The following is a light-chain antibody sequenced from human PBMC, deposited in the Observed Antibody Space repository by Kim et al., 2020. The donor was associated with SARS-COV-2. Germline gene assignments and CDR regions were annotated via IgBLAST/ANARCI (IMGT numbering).Light chain of an antibody. J-gene: IGKJ4*01. CDR3: QQYGSSPPLT. Sequence: PGERATLSCRASQSVSSSYLAWYQQKPGQAPRLLIYGASSRATGIPDRFSGRGSGTDFTLTISRLEPEDFAVYYCQQYGSSPPLTFGGGTKVDIK. V-gene: IGKV3-20*01. CDR2: GAS. CDR1: QSVSSSY.